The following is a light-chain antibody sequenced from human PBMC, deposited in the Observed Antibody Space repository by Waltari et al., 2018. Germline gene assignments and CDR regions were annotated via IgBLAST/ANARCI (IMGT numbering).Light chain of an antibody. V-gene: IGLV3-1*01. J-gene: IGLJ3*02. CDR3: QAWDRGTWGV. Sequence: SYDLTHPPSASVSPGQTASITCSGHELGIRVVCCYQQKPGPSPTLVIYQNGRRPPGIPGRFSGSNSGNPATLTIRGTQAVDEADYYCQAWDRGTWGVFGGGTRLTVL. CDR1: ELGIRV. CDR2: QNG.